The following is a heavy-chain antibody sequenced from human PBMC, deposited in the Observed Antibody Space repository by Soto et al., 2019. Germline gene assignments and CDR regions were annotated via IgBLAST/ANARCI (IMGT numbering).Heavy chain of an antibody. CDR1: GFTFSSYA. J-gene: IGHJ2*01. CDR3: ARVPRGYYYDSSGYYDYWYFDL. CDR2: ISYDGSNK. Sequence: QVQLVESGGGVVQPGRSLRLSCAASGFTFSSYAMHWVRQAPGKGLEWVAVISYDGSNKYYADSVKGRFTISRDNSKXTXXXQXXSLRAEDTAVYYCARVPRGYYYDSSGYYDYWYFDLWGRGTLVTVSS. V-gene: IGHV3-30-3*01. D-gene: IGHD3-22*01.